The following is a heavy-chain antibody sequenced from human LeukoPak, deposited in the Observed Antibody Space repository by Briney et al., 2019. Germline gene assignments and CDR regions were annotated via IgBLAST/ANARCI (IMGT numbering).Heavy chain of an antibody. CDR3: ARHTYYGSGPIGY. CDR2: INPSGGST. V-gene: IGHV1-46*01. D-gene: IGHD3-10*01. J-gene: IGHJ4*02. Sequence: ASVKVSCKASGGTFSSYAISWVRQAPGQGLEWMGIINPSGGSTSYAQKFQGRVTMTRDTSTSTVYMELSSLRSEDTAVYYCARHTYYGSGPIGYWGQGTLVTVSS. CDR1: GGTFSSYA.